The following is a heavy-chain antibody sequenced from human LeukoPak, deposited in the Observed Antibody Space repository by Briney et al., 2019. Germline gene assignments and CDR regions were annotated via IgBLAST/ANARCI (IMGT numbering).Heavy chain of an antibody. CDR2: IGGSGATT. V-gene: IGHV3-23*01. J-gene: IGHJ4*02. CDR1: GFTFSSYA. CDR3: AKAYGTYYFDY. Sequence: PGGPLRLSCAASGFTFSSYAMRWVRQAPGKGLEWVSAIGGSGATTYYADSVKGRFTISRDNSKNTMYLQMDSLRAEDTALYYCAKAYGTYYFDYWGQGTLVTVSS. D-gene: IGHD1-26*01.